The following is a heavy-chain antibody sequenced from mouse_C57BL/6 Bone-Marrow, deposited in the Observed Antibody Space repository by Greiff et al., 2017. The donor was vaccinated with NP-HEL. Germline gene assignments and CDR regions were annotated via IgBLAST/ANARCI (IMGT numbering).Heavy chain of an antibody. Sequence: VQLQQSGAELAKPGASVKLSCKASGYTFTSYWMHWVNQRPGQGLEWIGYINPSSGYTKYNQKFKDKVTLTADKSSSTAYMQLSSLTYEDSSVYYVSREGGDYDVDWYFDVWGTGTTVTVSS. D-gene: IGHD2-4*01. CDR3: SREGGDYDVDWYFDV. V-gene: IGHV1-7*01. CDR2: INPSSGYT. J-gene: IGHJ1*03. CDR1: GYTFTSYW.